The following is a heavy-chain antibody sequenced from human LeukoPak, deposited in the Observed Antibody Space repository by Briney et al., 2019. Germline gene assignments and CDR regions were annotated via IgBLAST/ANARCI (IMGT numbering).Heavy chain of an antibody. CDR2: IWYDGSKK. J-gene: IGHJ4*02. CDR1: GFSFNTYG. V-gene: IGHV3-33*01. Sequence: PGKSLTLSCVASGFSFNTYGMHWIRQAPGKGLEWVAVIWYDGSKKYYADSVNGRFTISRDDSKNTLYLQMSGLRADDTAVYYCAGAYSAGWFNYWGQGTPVTVSS. D-gene: IGHD3-16*01. CDR3: AGAYSAGWFNY.